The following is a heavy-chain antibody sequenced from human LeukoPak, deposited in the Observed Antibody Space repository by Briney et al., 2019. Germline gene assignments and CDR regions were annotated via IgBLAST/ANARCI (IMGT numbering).Heavy chain of an antibody. CDR3: ARRRSSGYPNYYYYYMDV. J-gene: IGHJ6*03. Sequence: PSETQSLTCAVYGGSFSGYYWSWIRQPPGKGLEWIGEINHSGSTNYNPSLKSRVTISVDTSKNQFSLKLSSVTAADTAVYYCARRRSSGYPNYYYYYMDVWGKGTTVTVSS. CDR1: GGSFSGYY. CDR2: INHSGST. D-gene: IGHD3-22*01. V-gene: IGHV4-34*01.